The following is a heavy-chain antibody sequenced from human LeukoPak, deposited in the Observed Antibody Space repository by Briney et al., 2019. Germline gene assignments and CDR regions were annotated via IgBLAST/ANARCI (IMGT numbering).Heavy chain of an antibody. D-gene: IGHD4-17*01. V-gene: IGHV4-34*01. CDR1: GVSFNDYY. Sequence: PSETLSLTCAVSGVSFNDYYWSWVRQTPGKGLEWIGEINHSGYTKDSPSLKSRVTISIDTSRKQFSLSLRSVTVADTGIYYCTRMTTGHDYWGQGTLVTVSS. J-gene: IGHJ4*02. CDR2: INHSGYT. CDR3: TRMTTGHDY.